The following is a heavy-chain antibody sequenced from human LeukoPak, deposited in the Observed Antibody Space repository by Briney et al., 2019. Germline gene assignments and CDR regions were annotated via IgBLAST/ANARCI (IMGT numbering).Heavy chain of an antibody. D-gene: IGHD5-18*01. V-gene: IGHV4-61*02. CDR1: VGSITSGSYY. J-gene: IGHJ6*03. CDR3: AREPADTAMVYYYYYYMDV. Sequence: TLSLTCTVPVGSITSGSYYWSWIRPPAGKGLEWIGRIYTSGSTNYNPSLKSRVTISVDTSKNQFSLKLSSVTAADTAVYYCAREPADTAMVYYYYYYMDVWGKGTTVTVSS. CDR2: IYTSGST.